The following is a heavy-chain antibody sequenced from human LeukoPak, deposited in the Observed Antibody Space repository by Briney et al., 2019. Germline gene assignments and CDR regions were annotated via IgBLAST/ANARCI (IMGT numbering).Heavy chain of an antibody. CDR2: ISSSGSTI. CDR3: AREIRDYYDSSGTGADY. D-gene: IGHD3-22*01. V-gene: IGHV3-11*01. J-gene: IGHJ4*02. CDR1: GFTFSDYY. Sequence: GGSLRLSCAASGFTFSDYYMSWIRQAPGKGLEWVSYISSSGSTIYYADSVKGRFTISRDNAKNSLYLQMNSLRAEDTAVYYCAREIRDYYDSSGTGADYWGRGTLVTVSS.